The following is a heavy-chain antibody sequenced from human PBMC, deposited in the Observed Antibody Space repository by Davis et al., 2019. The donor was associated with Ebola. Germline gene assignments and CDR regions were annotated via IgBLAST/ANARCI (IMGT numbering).Heavy chain of an antibody. Sequence: AASVKVSCKASGGTFSSYAISWVRQAPGQGLEWMGGIIPIFGTANYAQKFQGRVTITADKSTSTAYMELSSLRSEDTAVYYCARIVGGYSYGHGGMDVWGQGTTVTVSS. J-gene: IGHJ6*02. CDR1: GGTFSSYA. D-gene: IGHD5-18*01. V-gene: IGHV1-69*06. CDR2: IIPIFGTA. CDR3: ARIVGGYSYGHGGMDV.